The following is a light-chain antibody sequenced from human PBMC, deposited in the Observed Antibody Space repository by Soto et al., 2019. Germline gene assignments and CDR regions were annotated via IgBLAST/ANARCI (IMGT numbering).Light chain of an antibody. CDR2: DAS. CDR1: QSVDYY. V-gene: IGKV3-11*01. Sequence: EIVLTQSPATLSLSPGERATLSCRASQSVDYYLAWYQQKPGQAPRLLIYDASNRATDIPARFSGSGSGTDFTPTISRLQPEDFAVYYCQQRKSWPLTFGGGTKVEIK. CDR3: QQRKSWPLT. J-gene: IGKJ4*01.